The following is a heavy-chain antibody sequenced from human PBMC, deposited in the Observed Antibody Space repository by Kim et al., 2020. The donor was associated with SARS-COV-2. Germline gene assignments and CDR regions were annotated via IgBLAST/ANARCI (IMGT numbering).Heavy chain of an antibody. V-gene: IGHV3-11*04. D-gene: IGHD5-18*01. Sequence: YADARKGGFTISRENAKNSLYLQMHSLRAEDTAVYYCAGDDTAMAPDDWGQGTLVTVSS. J-gene: IGHJ4*02. CDR3: AGDDTAMAPDD.